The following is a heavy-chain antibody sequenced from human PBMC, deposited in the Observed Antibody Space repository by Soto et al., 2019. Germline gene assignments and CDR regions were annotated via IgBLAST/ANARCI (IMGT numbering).Heavy chain of an antibody. J-gene: IGHJ4*02. CDR1: GGSISSGGYY. V-gene: IGHV4-31*03. CDR3: ARVMLRGVLYFDY. CDR2: IYYSGST. D-gene: IGHD3-10*01. Sequence: QVQLQESGPGLVMPSQTLSLTCTVSGGSISSGGYYWSWIRQHPGKGLEWIGYIYYSGSTYYNPSLKSRDTISVDTSKHQLSLKLSSVTAADTAVYYCARVMLRGVLYFDYWGQGTLVTVSS.